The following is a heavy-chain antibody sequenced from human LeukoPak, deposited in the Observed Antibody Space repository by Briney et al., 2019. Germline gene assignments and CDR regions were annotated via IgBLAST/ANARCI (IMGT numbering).Heavy chain of an antibody. Sequence: GGSLRLSCAASGFTLSSNYMSWVRQAPGKGLEWVSVIYSGGTTYYANSVKGRFTISRDNSKNTLYLQMNTLRAEDTAVYYCAKSPGSYSYYSYMDVWGQGTTVTVSS. D-gene: IGHD1-26*01. CDR2: IYSGGTT. CDR1: GFTLSSNY. CDR3: AKSPGSYSYYSYMDV. V-gene: IGHV3-66*01. J-gene: IGHJ6*02.